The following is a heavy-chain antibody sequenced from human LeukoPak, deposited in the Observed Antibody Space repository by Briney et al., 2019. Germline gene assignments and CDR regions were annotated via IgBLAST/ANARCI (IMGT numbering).Heavy chain of an antibody. V-gene: IGHV3-53*05. J-gene: IGHJ6*03. CDR2: IYSGGTT. D-gene: IGHD1-26*01. Sequence: SGGSLRLSCAVSGFTVSGNYMSWVRQAPGKGLEWVSLIYSGGTTYYADSVKGRFTISRDNSKNTLYLQMNSLRAEDTAVYYCAKGRGWEASYYYYYMDVWGKGTAVTISS. CDR3: AKGRGWEASYYYYYMDV. CDR1: GFTVSGNY.